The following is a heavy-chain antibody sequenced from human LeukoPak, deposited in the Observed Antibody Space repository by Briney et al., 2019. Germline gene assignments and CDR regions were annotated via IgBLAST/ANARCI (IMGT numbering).Heavy chain of an antibody. V-gene: IGHV1-69*05. CDR3: ARGYYYDSSGYLPWDY. J-gene: IGHJ4*02. CDR2: IIPIFGTA. CDR1: GGTFSSYA. Sequence: GASAQVSCKASGGTFSSYAISWVRQAPGQGLEWMGGIIPIFGTANYAQKFQGRVTITTDESTSTAYMELSSLRSEDTAVYYRARGYYYDSSGYLPWDYWGQGTLVTVSS. D-gene: IGHD3-22*01.